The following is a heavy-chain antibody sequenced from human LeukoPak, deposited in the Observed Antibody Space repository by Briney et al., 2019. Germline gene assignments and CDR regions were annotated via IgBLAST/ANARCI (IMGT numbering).Heavy chain of an antibody. CDR1: GFTFSSYA. J-gene: IGHJ4*02. V-gene: IGHV3-23*01. CDR2: ISGSGGST. Sequence: GGSLRLSCEASGFTFSSYAMSWVRQAPGKGLEWVSAISGSGGSTYYADSVKGRFTISRDNSKNTLYLQMNSLRAEDTAVYYCAKGADDFWSGYYWVYFDYWGQGTLVTVSS. CDR3: AKGADDFWSGYYWVYFDY. D-gene: IGHD3-3*01.